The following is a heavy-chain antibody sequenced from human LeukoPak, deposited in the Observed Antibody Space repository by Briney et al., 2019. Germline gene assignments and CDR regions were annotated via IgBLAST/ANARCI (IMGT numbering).Heavy chain of an antibody. Sequence: SVKVSCKASGGTFSSYAISWVRQAPGQGLEWMGGIIPIFGTANYAQKFQGRVTITADESTSTAYMELSSLRSEDTAVYYCARGPEIHDYVWGSYRTPDYYYYYMDVWGKGTTVTISS. D-gene: IGHD3-16*02. V-gene: IGHV1-69*13. CDR1: GGTFSSYA. J-gene: IGHJ6*03. CDR3: ARGPEIHDYVWGSYRTPDYYYYYMDV. CDR2: IIPIFGTA.